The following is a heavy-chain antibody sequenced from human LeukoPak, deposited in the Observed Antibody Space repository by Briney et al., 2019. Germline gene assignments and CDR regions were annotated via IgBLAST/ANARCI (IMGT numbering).Heavy chain of an antibody. CDR3: AKDLKQWLVLYYFDH. D-gene: IGHD6-19*01. Sequence: GGSLRLSCAASGFTFSSYAMSWVRQAPGKGLEWVSAISGSGGSTYYADSVKGRFTISRDNSKNTLYLQMNSLRAEDTAVYYCAKDLKQWLVLYYFDHWGQGTLVTVSS. CDR2: ISGSGGST. V-gene: IGHV3-23*01. CDR1: GFTFSSYA. J-gene: IGHJ4*02.